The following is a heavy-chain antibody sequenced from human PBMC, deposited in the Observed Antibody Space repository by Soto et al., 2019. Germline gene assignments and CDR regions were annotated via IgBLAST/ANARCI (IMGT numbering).Heavy chain of an antibody. J-gene: IGHJ4*02. V-gene: IGHV3-30-3*01. CDR2: ISYDGSNK. CDR3: ARAAGGECPTCWIDY. Sequence: GGSLRLSCAASGFTFSSYAMHWVRQAPGKGLEWVAVISYDGSNKYYADSVKGRFTISRDNSKNTLYLQMNSLRAEDTAVYYCARAAGGECPTCWIDYWGQGNLVTVSS. CDR1: GFTFSSYA. D-gene: IGHD2-21*01.